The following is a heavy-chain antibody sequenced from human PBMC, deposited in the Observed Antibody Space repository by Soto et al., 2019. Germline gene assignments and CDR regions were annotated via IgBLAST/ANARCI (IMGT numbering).Heavy chain of an antibody. CDR3: ARGLHIDY. Sequence: QVQLVQSGAEVKKPGASVKVSCQASGYTFTSHSIHWVRRAPGQGLGWMGWVNAGNGNTEYSQKFEGRVTITRDTSASTTYMELHSLSSEDTAVYYCARGLHIDYWGQGTLVTVSS. CDR2: VNAGNGNT. D-gene: IGHD4-4*01. CDR1: GYTFTSHS. V-gene: IGHV1-3*01. J-gene: IGHJ4*02.